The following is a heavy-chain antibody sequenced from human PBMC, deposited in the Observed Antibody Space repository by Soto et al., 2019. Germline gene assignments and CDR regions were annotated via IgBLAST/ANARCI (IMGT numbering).Heavy chain of an antibody. CDR2: ISGSGEST. CDR1: GFTFSIYA. J-gene: IGHJ6*03. CDR3: AKSAYDFIATQRLDVDYMDV. D-gene: IGHD3-3*01. V-gene: IGHV3-23*01. Sequence: GGSLRLSCAASGFTFSIYAMTWVRQAPGKGLEWVSVISGSGESTYYADSVKGRFTISRDNSKNTLYLQMNSLRAEDTAVYYCAKSAYDFIATQRLDVDYMDVLGKGTTVTVSS.